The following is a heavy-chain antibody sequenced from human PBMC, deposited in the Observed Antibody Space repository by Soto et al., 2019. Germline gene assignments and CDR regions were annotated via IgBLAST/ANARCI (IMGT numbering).Heavy chain of an antibody. D-gene: IGHD3-22*01. CDR2: ISGSGGST. Sequence: GGSLRLSCAASGFTFSSYAMSWVRQAPGKGLEWVSAISGSGGSTYYADSVKGRFTISRDNSKNTLYLQMNSLRAEDTAVYYCAKEGYYDSSGYPRFDPWGQGTLVTVSS. CDR1: GFTFSSYA. J-gene: IGHJ5*02. V-gene: IGHV3-23*01. CDR3: AKEGYYDSSGYPRFDP.